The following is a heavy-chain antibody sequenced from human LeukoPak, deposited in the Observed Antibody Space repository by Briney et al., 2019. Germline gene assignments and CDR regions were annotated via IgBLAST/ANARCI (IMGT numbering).Heavy chain of an antibody. CDR1: GYSFTSYW. CDR3: ARLPLRSGSYDY. D-gene: IGHD1-26*01. Sequence: GESLQISCQGSGYSFTSYWIGWVRRMPGKGLEWMGIIYPGDSDTRYSPSFQGQVTISADKSISTAYLQWSSLKASDTAMYYCARLPLRSGSYDYWGQGTLVTVSS. J-gene: IGHJ4*02. V-gene: IGHV5-51*01. CDR2: IYPGDSDT.